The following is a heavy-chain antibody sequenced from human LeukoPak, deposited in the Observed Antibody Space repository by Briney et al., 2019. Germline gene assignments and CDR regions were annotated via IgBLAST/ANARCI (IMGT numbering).Heavy chain of an antibody. D-gene: IGHD3-10*01. CDR2: ISSDGGST. J-gene: IGHJ4*02. CDR1: GFTFSNYT. V-gene: IGHV3-64*01. CDR3: AREEPAGSLDY. Sequence: PGGSLTLSCAASGFTFSNYTMHWVRQDPREGLECVSAISSDGGSTYYANSVKGRFIISRDNSKNTLYLQMGSLRPEDMAVYYCAREEPAGSLDYWGQGTLVTFSS.